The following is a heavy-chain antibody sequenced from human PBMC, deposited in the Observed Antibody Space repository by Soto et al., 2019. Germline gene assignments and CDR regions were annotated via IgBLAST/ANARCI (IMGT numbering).Heavy chain of an antibody. V-gene: IGHV3-23*01. D-gene: IGHD3-10*01. CDR3: AKYPPGGYFDY. Sequence: VQLLESGGGFVQPGGSLRLSCAASGFTFSSYAMNWVRQAPGKGLQWVSTISGSSGSTYYADSVKGRFTISRDNSKNTLYLQMNSLRAEDTAVYYCAKYPPGGYFDYWGQGTLVTVSS. CDR2: ISGSSGST. J-gene: IGHJ4*02. CDR1: GFTFSSYA.